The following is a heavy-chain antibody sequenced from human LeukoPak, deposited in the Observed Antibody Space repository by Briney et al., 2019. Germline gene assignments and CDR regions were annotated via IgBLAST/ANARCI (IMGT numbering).Heavy chain of an antibody. J-gene: IGHJ1*01. CDR3: TRQLSGSPQH. V-gene: IGHV5-51*01. D-gene: IGHD3-10*01. CDR1: GYSFTSYW. CDR2: IYPGDSDT. Sequence: NLGASLKISSKGSGYSFTSYWIGWVRQLPGKGMEWMGIIYPGDSDTRYSPSFQGQVTISADKSISTAYLQWSSLKASDTAIYYCTRQLSGSPQHWGQGTLVTVSS.